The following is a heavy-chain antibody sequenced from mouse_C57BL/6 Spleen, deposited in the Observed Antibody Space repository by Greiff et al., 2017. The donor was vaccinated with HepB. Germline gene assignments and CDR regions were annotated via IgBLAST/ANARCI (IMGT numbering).Heavy chain of an antibody. D-gene: IGHD3-2*02. CDR2: IYPGDGDT. J-gene: IGHJ3*01. Sequence: QVQLQQSGPELVKPGASVKISCKASGYAFSSSWMNWVKQRPGKGLEWIGRIYPGDGDTNYNGKFKGQATLTADKSSSTAYMQLSSLTSEDSAVYFCARDRSGYVAWFAYWGQGTLVTVSA. CDR3: ARDRSGYVAWFAY. CDR1: GYAFSSSW. V-gene: IGHV1-82*01.